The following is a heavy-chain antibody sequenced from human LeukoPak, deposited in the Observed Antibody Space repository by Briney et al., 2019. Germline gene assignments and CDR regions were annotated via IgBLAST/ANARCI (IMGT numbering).Heavy chain of an antibody. J-gene: IGHJ4*02. CDR1: GYTFTPYD. CDR2: MNPNSGNT. V-gene: IGHV1-8*01. CDR3: ATYSSGWGTSDY. Sequence: ASVKVSCKASGYTFTPYDINWVRQATGQPREWMGWMNPNSGNTGYAQKFQGRVTMTRNTSISTAYMELSSLRSEDTAVYYCATYSSGWGTSDYWGQGTLVTVSS. D-gene: IGHD6-19*01.